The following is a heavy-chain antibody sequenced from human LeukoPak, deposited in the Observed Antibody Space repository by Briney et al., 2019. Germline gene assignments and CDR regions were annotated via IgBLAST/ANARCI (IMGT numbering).Heavy chain of an antibody. CDR3: TTGLGTYYHGSQRLIPIDY. J-gene: IGHJ4*02. CDR2: IKSKTDGETT. Sequence: GGSLRLSCVDSGFTFTNAWMSWVRQAPGKGLEWIGRIKSKTDGETTNYAEPVRGRFTISRDDSKSPVYLQMNSLKIEDTAVYYCTTGLGTYYHGSQRLIPIDYWGQGTLVTVSS. V-gene: IGHV3-15*01. CDR1: GFTFTNAW. D-gene: IGHD3-10*01.